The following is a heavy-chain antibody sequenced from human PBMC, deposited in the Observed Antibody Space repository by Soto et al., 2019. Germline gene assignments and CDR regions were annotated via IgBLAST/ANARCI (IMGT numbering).Heavy chain of an antibody. CDR1: GGSISSGGYY. V-gene: IGHV4-31*03. CDR3: ARVAGQYDSSGFYYFDY. Sequence: QVQLQESGPGLVKPSQTLSLTCTVSGGSISSGGYYWSWIRQHPGKGLEWIGYIYYSGSTYYNPSLKSRVSISVDMSKNQFSLKLSSVTGADMAVYYCARVAGQYDSSGFYYFDYWGQGSLVTVSS. J-gene: IGHJ4*02. D-gene: IGHD3-22*01. CDR2: IYYSGST.